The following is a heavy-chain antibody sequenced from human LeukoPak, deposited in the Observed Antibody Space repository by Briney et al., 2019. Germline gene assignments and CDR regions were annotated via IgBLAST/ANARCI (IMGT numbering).Heavy chain of an antibody. V-gene: IGHV3-23*01. Sequence: GGSLRLSFAASGFTFSSYAMSWVRQAPGKGLEWVSAISGSGGSTYYADSVKGRFTISRDNSKNTLYLQMNSLRAEDTAVYYCAKDCYDFWSGPIDYWGQGTLVTVSS. D-gene: IGHD3-3*01. J-gene: IGHJ4*02. CDR3: AKDCYDFWSGPIDY. CDR1: GFTFSSYA. CDR2: ISGSGGST.